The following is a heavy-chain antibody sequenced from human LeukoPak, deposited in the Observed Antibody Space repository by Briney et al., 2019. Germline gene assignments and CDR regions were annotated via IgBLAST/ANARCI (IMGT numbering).Heavy chain of an antibody. CDR3: ARDLGYCSSTSCRDGIDY. D-gene: IGHD2-2*01. CDR2: IYYSGST. J-gene: IGHJ4*02. V-gene: IGHV4-59*01. Sequence: SETLSLTCTVSGGSISSYYWSWIRLPPGKGLEWIGYIYYSGSTNYNPSLKSRVTISVDTSKNQFSLKLSPVTAADTAVYYCARDLGYCSSTSCRDGIDYWGQGTLVTVSS. CDR1: GGSISSYY.